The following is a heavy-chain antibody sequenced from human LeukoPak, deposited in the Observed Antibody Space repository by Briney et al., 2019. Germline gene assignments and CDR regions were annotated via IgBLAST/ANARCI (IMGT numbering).Heavy chain of an antibody. J-gene: IGHJ4*02. CDR3: ARHPSSSFDLF. Sequence: SETLSLTCAVYGGSFSGYYWSWIRQPPGKGLEWIGEINHSGSTNYNPSLKSRVTISLDTSKNQFSLKLSSVTAADTAVYYCARHPSSSFDLFWGQGTLVTVSS. CDR1: GGSFSGYY. D-gene: IGHD6-6*01. V-gene: IGHV4-34*01. CDR2: INHSGST.